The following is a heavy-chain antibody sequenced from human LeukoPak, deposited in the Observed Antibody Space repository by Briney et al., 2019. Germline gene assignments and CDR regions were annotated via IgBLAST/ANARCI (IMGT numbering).Heavy chain of an antibody. CDR1: GYTFTYYD. D-gene: IGHD2-8*01. V-gene: IGHV1-8*01. J-gene: IGHJ6*03. CDR3: ARGKQNIVLRFYYMDV. CDR2: MNPNSGNT. Sequence: ASVKVSCRTSGYTFTYYDINWVRQATGQGLEWMGWMNPNSGNTGYAQKFQGRVTMTRNTAISTAYMELSGLRSEDTAVYYCARGKQNIVLRFYYMDVWGEGTTVTVSS.